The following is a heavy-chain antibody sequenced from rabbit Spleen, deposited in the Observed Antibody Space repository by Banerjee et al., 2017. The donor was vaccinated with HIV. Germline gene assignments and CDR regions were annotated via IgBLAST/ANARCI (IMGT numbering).Heavy chain of an antibody. D-gene: IGHD6-1*01. CDR3: ARDFADAAGYGYGDL. Sequence: QEQLEESGGDLVKPEGSLTLTCTASGFTLGGYYMCWVRQDPGKGLEWIGCIYAGSSGNTYYACWAKCRFTISKTSSTTVTLQMTSLPAADTATYFCARDFADAAGYGYGDLWGPGTLVTVS. CDR2: IYAGSSGNT. V-gene: IGHV1S45*01. J-gene: IGHJ4*01. CDR1: GFTLGGYY.